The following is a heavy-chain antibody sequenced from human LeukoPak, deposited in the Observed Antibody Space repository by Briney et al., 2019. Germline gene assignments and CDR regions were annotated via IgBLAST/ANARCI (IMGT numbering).Heavy chain of an antibody. D-gene: IGHD5-18*01. CDR3: ARVGGAYNYGYFDS. CDR1: GGSISSYY. V-gene: IGHV4-4*07. CDR2: IYTSGST. Sequence: SETLPLTCTVSGGSISSYYCNWIRQPAGKGLQWIGRIYTSGSTNYNPSLKSRVTMSVDTSKNQFSLKLSSVTAAGTAVYYCARVGGAYNYGYFDSWGQGTLVTVSS. J-gene: IGHJ4*02.